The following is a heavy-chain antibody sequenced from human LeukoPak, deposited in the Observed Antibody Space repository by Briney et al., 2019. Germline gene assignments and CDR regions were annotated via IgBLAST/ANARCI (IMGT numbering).Heavy chain of an antibody. CDR2: ISSSSSYT. D-gene: IGHD6-19*01. CDR1: GFTFRDYY. V-gene: IGHV3-11*06. Sequence: GGSLRLFCAASGFTFRDYYMSWLRQAPGKGLEWVSYISSSSSYTNYADSVKGRFTISRDNAKNSLYLQMNSLRAEDTAVYYCARGLESSGWLDFDYWGQGTLVTVSS. J-gene: IGHJ4*02. CDR3: ARGLESSGWLDFDY.